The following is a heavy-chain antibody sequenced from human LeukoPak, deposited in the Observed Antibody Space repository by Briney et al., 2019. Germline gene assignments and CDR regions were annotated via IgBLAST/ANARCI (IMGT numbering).Heavy chain of an antibody. CDR1: GFTFSSYS. CDR3: ARGHTAMAPGGWFDP. V-gene: IGHV3-48*01. D-gene: IGHD5-18*01. Sequence: GGSLRLSCAASGFTFSSYSMNWVRQAPGKGLEWVSYISSSSSTIYYADSVKGRFTISRDNSKNTLYLQMNSLRAEDTAVYYCARGHTAMAPGGWFDPWGQGTLVTVSS. J-gene: IGHJ5*02. CDR2: ISSSSSTI.